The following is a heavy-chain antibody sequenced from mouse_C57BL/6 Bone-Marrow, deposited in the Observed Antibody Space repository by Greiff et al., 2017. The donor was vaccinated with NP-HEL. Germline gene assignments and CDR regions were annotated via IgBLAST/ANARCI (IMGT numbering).Heavy chain of an antibody. CDR2: ISDGGSYT. CDR1: GFTFSSYA. V-gene: IGHV5-4*03. CDR3: ASPGDYSSSSHAMGY. D-gene: IGHD1-1*01. Sequence: EVKLEESGGGLVKPGGSLKLSCAASGFTFSSYAMSWVRQTPEKRLEWVATISDGGSYTYYPDNVKGRFTISRDNAKNNLYLQMSHLKSEDTAMYYCASPGDYSSSSHAMGYWGQRTSVTVSS. J-gene: IGHJ4*01.